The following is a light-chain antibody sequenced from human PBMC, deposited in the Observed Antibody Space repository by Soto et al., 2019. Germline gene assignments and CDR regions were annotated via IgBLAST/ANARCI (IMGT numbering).Light chain of an antibody. CDR3: SSYTDTNTYV. V-gene: IGLV2-23*01. CDR1: SSDVENYRL. CDR2: EAT. Sequence: QSALAQPASVSGSPGQSITISCTGTSSDVENYRLISWYQHHPGKVPKVVIFEATKRPSGVSTRFYGSKSGNTASLTISGLQAEDEADYYFSSYTDTNTYVFGSGTKLTVL. J-gene: IGLJ1*01.